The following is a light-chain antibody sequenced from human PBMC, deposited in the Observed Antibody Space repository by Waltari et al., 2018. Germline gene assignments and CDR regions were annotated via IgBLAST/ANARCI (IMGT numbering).Light chain of an antibody. Sequence: QSVLTQPPSVSGAPGQRVTIPCTGSDYNIGAGYDVHWYQQLPGTAPKLLIYVNTNRPSGVPDRFSGSKSGTSGSLAITGLQAEDEAYYYCQSYDRSLTGSWVFGGGTKLTVL. CDR3: QSYDRSLTGSWV. J-gene: IGLJ3*02. CDR1: DYNIGAGYD. CDR2: VNT. V-gene: IGLV1-40*01.